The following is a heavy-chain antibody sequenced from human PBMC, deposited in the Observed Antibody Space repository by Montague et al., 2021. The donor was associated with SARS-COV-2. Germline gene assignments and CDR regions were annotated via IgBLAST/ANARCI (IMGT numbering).Heavy chain of an antibody. Sequence: SLRLSCAASGFSFSSYVMHWVRPAPGKGLEWVAVIWFDGSNTYYADSVKGRFTISRDNYKNTLYLQMSSLRAEDTAVYYCARDRLEQLVLFYYDGMDVWGQGTTVTVAS. J-gene: IGHJ6*02. CDR1: GFSFSSYV. V-gene: IGHV3-33*01. CDR2: IWFDGSNT. CDR3: ARDRLEQLVLFYYDGMDV. D-gene: IGHD6-6*01.